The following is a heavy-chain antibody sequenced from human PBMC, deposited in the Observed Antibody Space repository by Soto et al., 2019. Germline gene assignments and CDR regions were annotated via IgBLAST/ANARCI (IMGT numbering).Heavy chain of an antibody. Sequence: ASVKVSCKASGYTFTSYCISWVRQAPGQGLEWMGWISAYNGNTNYAQKLQGRVTMTTDTSTSTAYMELRSLRSDDTAVYYCARRRRGYPDYYYYGMDVWGQGTTVTVSS. CDR1: GYTFTSYC. J-gene: IGHJ6*02. V-gene: IGHV1-18*01. CDR3: ARRRRGYPDYYYYGMDV. D-gene: IGHD5-12*01. CDR2: ISAYNGNT.